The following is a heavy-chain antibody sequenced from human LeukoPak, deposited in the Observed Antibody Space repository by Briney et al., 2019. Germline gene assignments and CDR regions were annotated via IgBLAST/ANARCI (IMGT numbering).Heavy chain of an antibody. CDR2: IIPIFGTA. CDR1: GGTVSSYA. Sequence: ASVKVSCKASGGTVSSYAISWLRQAPGQGLEWMGGIIPIFGTANYAQKFQGRVTITTDESTSTAYMELSSLRSEDTAVYYCARDYEGYCSGGSCLSPRDDYYYYMDLWGKGTTVTVSS. V-gene: IGHV1-69*05. J-gene: IGHJ6*03. D-gene: IGHD2-15*01. CDR3: ARDYEGYCSGGSCLSPRDDYYYYMDL.